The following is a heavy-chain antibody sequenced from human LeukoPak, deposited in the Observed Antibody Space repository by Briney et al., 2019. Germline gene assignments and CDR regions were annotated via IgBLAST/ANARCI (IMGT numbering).Heavy chain of an antibody. D-gene: IGHD4/OR15-4a*01. CDR1: GGSISSYY. V-gene: IGHV4-4*07. CDR2: IYTSGST. CDR3: ARATMVDRFDAFDI. Sequence: KPSETLSLTCTVSGGSISSYYWSWIRQPAGKGLKWIGRIYTSGSTNYNPSLKSRVTMSVDTSKNQFSLKLSSVTAADMAVYYCARATMVDRFDAFDIWGQGTMVTVSS. J-gene: IGHJ3*02.